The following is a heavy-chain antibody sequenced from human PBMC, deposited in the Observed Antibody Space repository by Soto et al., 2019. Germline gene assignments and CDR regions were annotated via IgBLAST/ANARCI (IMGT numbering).Heavy chain of an antibody. D-gene: IGHD3-16*02. Sequence: GGSLRLSCAASGFTFSSYGMHWVRQAPGKGLEWVAVISYDGSNKYYADSVKGRFTISRDNSKNTLYLQMNSLRAEDTAVYYCAKDPGGITFGGVIGDDAFDIWGQGTMVTVSS. CDR3: AKDPGGITFGGVIGDDAFDI. CDR1: GFTFSSYG. J-gene: IGHJ3*02. CDR2: ISYDGSNK. V-gene: IGHV3-30*18.